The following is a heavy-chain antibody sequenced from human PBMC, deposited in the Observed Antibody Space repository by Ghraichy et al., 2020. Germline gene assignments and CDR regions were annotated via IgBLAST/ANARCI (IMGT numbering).Heavy chain of an antibody. J-gene: IGHJ5*02. CDR3: AIDVDTSSHYGRFDP. V-gene: IGHV3-33*01. CDR2: IWFDGSKK. CDR1: GFILSHYG. Sequence: GGSLRLSCSASGFILSHYGMHWVRQAPGKGLEWVAVIWFDGSKKYYADSVKGRFTISRDISKSTVFLQMDTLRVDDTAVYYCAIDVDTSSHYGRFDPWGQGSLVTVSS. D-gene: IGHD3-22*01.